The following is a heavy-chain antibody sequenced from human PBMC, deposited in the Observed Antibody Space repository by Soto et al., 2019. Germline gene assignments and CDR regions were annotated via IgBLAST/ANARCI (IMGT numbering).Heavy chain of an antibody. CDR1: GFTFCSYS. CDR3: ARVVRYPPRFDY. Sequence: EVQLVESGGGLVQPGGSLRLSCAASGFTFCSYSMNWVRQAPGKGLEWVSYISSSSSTIYYAGSVKGRFTISRDNAKTSLYLQMNSLRAEDTAVYYCARVVRYPPRFDYWGQGTLVTVSS. D-gene: IGHD3-9*01. J-gene: IGHJ4*02. CDR2: ISSSSSTI. V-gene: IGHV3-48*01.